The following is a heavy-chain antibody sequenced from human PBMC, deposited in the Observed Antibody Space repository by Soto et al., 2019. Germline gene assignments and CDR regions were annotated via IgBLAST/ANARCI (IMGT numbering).Heavy chain of an antibody. CDR3: ARDSYCSGGSCYDYYYGMDV. V-gene: IGHV1-18*04. Sequence: ASVKLSCKASGYPFTSYGISWVRQAPGQGLEWMGWISAYNGNTNYAQKLQGRVTMTTDTSTSTAYMELRSLRSDDTAVYYCARDSYCSGGSCYDYYYGMDVWGQGTTVTVSS. CDR2: ISAYNGNT. D-gene: IGHD2-15*01. J-gene: IGHJ6*02. CDR1: GYPFTSYG.